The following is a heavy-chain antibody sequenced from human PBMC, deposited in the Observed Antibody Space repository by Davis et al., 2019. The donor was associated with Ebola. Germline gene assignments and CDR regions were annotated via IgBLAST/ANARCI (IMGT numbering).Heavy chain of an antibody. J-gene: IGHJ4*02. CDR3: ARDYRGGDILTASYFDY. V-gene: IGHV1-46*01. D-gene: IGHD3-9*01. Sequence: AASVKVSCKASGYTFTSYYMHWVRQAPGQGLEWMGIINPSGGSTSYAQKFQGRVTMTRDTSTSTVYMELSSLRSEGTAVYYCARDYRGGDILTASYFDYWGQGTLVIVSS. CDR1: GYTFTSYY. CDR2: INPSGGST.